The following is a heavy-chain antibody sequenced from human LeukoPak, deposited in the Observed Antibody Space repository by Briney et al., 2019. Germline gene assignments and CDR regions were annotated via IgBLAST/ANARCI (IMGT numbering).Heavy chain of an antibody. J-gene: IGHJ5*02. CDR1: GYTFTSYD. V-gene: IGHV1-18*01. D-gene: IGHD2-2*02. CDR2: ISAYNGNT. Sequence: PMASVKVSCKASGYTFTSYDINWVRQATGQGLEWMGWISAYNGNTNYAQKLQGRVTMTTDTSTSTAYMELRSLRSDDTAVYYCARDLGLLYPNWFDPWGQGTLVTVSS. CDR3: ARDLGLLYPNWFDP.